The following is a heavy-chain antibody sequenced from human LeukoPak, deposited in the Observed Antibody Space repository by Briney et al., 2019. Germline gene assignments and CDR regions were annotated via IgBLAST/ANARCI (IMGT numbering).Heavy chain of an antibody. CDR3: ARLAGFIAAAGLGVDY. CDR2: IYYSGST. V-gene: IGHV4-39*01. J-gene: IGHJ4*02. CDR1: GGSISSSSYY. D-gene: IGHD6-13*01. Sequence: SETLSLTCTVSGGSISSSSYYWGWIRQPPGKGLEWIGSIYYSGSTYYNPSLKSRVTISVDTSKNQFSLKLSSVTAADTAVYYCARLAGFIAAAGLGVDYWGQGTLVTVSP.